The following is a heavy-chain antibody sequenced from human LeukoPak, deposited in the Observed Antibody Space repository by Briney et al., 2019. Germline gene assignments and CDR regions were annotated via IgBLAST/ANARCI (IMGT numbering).Heavy chain of an antibody. CDR2: IIPIFGTA. CDR1: GYTFTSYD. CDR3: ACNTDSSGWYYFDY. D-gene: IGHD6-19*01. J-gene: IGHJ4*02. V-gene: IGHV1-69*13. Sequence: SVKVSCKASGYTFTSYDINWVRQAPGQGLEWMGGIIPIFGTANYAQKFQGRVTITADESTSTAYMELSSLRSEDTAVYYCACNTDSSGWYYFDYWGQGTLVTVSS.